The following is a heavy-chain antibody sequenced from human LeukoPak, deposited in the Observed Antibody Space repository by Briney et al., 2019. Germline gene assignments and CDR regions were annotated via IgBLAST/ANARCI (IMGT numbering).Heavy chain of an antibody. V-gene: IGHV4-34*01. CDR1: GGSFSGYS. CDR2: INNSRST. Sequence: SSETLSLTCAGYGGSFSGYSWSWIRQAPGKGLEWIGDINNSRSTNYNPSLKSRVTRAQDTSNYEFSQQLSPVSAAVTAGYACASGRFCLDFLGQGTWSPSPQ. J-gene: IGHJ4*02. CDR3: ASGRFCLDF.